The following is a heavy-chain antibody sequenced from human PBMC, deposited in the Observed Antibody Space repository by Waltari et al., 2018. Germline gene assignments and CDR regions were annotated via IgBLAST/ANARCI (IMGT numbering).Heavy chain of an antibody. V-gene: IGHV1-69*01. CDR2: IIPIFGTA. CDR1: GYTFTAYF. CDR3: ARDLRSSWSPDWFDP. Sequence: QVQLVQSGAEVKKPGASVKVSCKASGYTFTAYFLHWLRQAPGQGLEWMGGIIPIFGTANYAQKFQGRVTITADESTSTAYMELSSLRSEDTAVYYCARDLRSSWSPDWFDPWGQGTLVTVSS. D-gene: IGHD6-13*01. J-gene: IGHJ5*02.